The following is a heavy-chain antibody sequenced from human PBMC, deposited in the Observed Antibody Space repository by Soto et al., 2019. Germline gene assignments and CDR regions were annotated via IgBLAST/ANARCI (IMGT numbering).Heavy chain of an antibody. CDR2: IYYSGST. CDR3: ARAQTIFGIITVFDY. CDR1: GGSINSGGYY. D-gene: IGHD3-3*01. V-gene: IGHV4-31*03. Sequence: LSLTCTVSGGSINSGGYYWSWIRQHPGKGLEWIGYIYYSGSTYYNPSLKSRVTISVDTSKNQFSLKLTSVTAADTAVYFCARAQTIFGIITVFDYWGQGTLVTVSS. J-gene: IGHJ4*02.